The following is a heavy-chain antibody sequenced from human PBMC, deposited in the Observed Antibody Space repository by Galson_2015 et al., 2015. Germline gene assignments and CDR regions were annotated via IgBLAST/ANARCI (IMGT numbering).Heavy chain of an antibody. Sequence: SLRLSCAASGFTFSDYYMSWIRQAPGKGLEWVSYISSSGNTIYNADSVKGRFTISRDNAKNSLYLQMNSLRAEDTAVYYCARDRQLTTWSGIDYWGQGTLVTVSS. CDR2: ISSSGNTI. CDR3: ARDRQLTTWSGIDY. J-gene: IGHJ4*02. D-gene: IGHD4-17*01. V-gene: IGHV3-11*01. CDR1: GFTFSDYY.